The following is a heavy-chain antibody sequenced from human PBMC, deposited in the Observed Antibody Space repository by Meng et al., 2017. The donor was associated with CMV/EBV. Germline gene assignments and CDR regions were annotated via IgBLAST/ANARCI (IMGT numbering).Heavy chain of an antibody. CDR1: GGSISSSSYY. CDR3: ARQLGQKTYYFDY. Sequence: GTLRLSCTVSGGSISSSSYYWGWIRQPPGKGLEWIGSIYYSGSTYYNPSLKSRVTISVDTSKNQFSLKLSSVTAADTAVYYCARQLGQKTYYFDYWGQGTLVTVSS. V-gene: IGHV4-39*01. D-gene: IGHD7-27*01. CDR2: IYYSGST. J-gene: IGHJ4*02.